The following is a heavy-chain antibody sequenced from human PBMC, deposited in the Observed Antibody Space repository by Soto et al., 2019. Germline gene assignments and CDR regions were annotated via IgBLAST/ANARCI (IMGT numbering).Heavy chain of an antibody. J-gene: IGHJ3*02. Sequence: GASVKVSCKASGYTFTSYGISWVRQAPGQGLEWVGWISAYNGNTNYAQKLQGRVTMTTDTSTSTAYMELRSLRSDDTAVYYCARDQGEYCRRTSCPHTVRAFDIWGPGTMVNVAS. CDR2: ISAYNGNT. CDR3: ARDQGEYCRRTSCPHTVRAFDI. V-gene: IGHV1-18*01. D-gene: IGHD2-2*01. CDR1: GYTFTSYG.